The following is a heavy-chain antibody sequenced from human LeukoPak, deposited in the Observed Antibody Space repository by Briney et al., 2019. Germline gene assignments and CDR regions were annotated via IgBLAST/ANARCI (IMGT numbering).Heavy chain of an antibody. D-gene: IGHD2-2*01. V-gene: IGHV4-59*01. CDR1: GGSISSYY. CDR3: ARALYCSSTSCPRAFGY. CDR2: IYYSGST. J-gene: IGHJ4*02. Sequence: SETLSLTCTVSGGSISSYYWSWIRQPPGKGLEWIGYIYYSGSTNYNPSLKSRVTISVDTSKNQFSLKLSSVTAADTAVYYCARALYCSSTSCPRAFGYWGQGTLVTVSS.